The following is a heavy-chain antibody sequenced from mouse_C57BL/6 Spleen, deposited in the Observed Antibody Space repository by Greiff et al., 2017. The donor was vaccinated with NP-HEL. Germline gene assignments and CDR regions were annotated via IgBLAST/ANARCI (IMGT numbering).Heavy chain of an antibody. J-gene: IGHJ1*03. V-gene: IGHV1-55*01. D-gene: IGHD1-1*01. CDR1: GYTFTSDW. CDR2: IYPGSGST. CDR3: ARGGYYYGSSSWYFDV. Sequence: VQLQQPGAELVKPGASVKMSCKASGYTFTSDWITWVKQRPGQGLEWIGDIYPGSGSTNYNEKFKSKATLTVDTSSSTAYMQLSSLTSEDSAVYYCARGGYYYGSSSWYFDVWGTGTTVTVSS.